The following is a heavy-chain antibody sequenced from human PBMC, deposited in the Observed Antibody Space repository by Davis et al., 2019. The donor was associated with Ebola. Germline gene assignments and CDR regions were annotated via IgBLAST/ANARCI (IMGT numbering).Heavy chain of an antibody. J-gene: IGHJ4*02. CDR1: GYSISSGYY. D-gene: IGHD4-23*01. CDR3: ARVPNDYGGKNFYFDY. CDR2: IYHSGST. Sequence: GSLRLSCTVSGYSISSGYYWGWIRQPPGKGLEWIGSIYHSGSTNYNPSLKSRVTISVDTSRTQFSLRLTSVTAADTAVYYCARVPNDYGGKNFYFDYWGQGTLVTVSS. V-gene: IGHV4-38-2*02.